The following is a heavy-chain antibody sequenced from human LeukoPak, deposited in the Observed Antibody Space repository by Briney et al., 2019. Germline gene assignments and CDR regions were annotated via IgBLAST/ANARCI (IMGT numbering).Heavy chain of an antibody. CDR2: IKQDGSEK. J-gene: IGHJ4*02. CDR3: ARDAMVRGVIITYGVY. D-gene: IGHD3-10*01. V-gene: IGHV3-7*03. CDR1: GFTFSSYW. Sequence: GGSLRLSCAASGFTFSSYWMSWVRQAPGKGLEWVANIKQDGSEKYYVDSVKGRFTISRDNAKNSLYLQMNSLRAEDTAVYYCARDAMVRGVIITYGVYWGQGTLVTVSS.